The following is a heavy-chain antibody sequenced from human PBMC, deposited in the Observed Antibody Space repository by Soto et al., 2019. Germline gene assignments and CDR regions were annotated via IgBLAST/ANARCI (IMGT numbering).Heavy chain of an antibody. Sequence: ASVKVSCKASGGTFSSYAISWVRQAPGQGLEWMGGIIPIFGTANYAQKFQGRVTITADESTSTAYMELSSLRSEDTAVYYCARKAEGWEPFDYWGQGTLVTVSS. V-gene: IGHV1-69*13. CDR2: IIPIFGTA. J-gene: IGHJ4*02. D-gene: IGHD1-26*01. CDR3: ARKAEGWEPFDY. CDR1: GGTFSSYA.